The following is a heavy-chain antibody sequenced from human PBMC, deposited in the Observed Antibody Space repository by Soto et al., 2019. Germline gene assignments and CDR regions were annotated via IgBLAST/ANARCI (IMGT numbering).Heavy chain of an antibody. V-gene: IGHV4-30-4*08. D-gene: IGHD3-10*01. CDR3: ARGPPGSDPGFVY. J-gene: IGHJ4*02. Sequence: QVQLQESGPGLVKPSQTLSLTCTVSGGSISSGDYYWSWIRQPPGQGLEWIGYIHHTGNTYYRPSLMSRVIMSADTSENPFALRLTSVTAADTAVYYCARGPPGSDPGFVYWGQGALVTVSS. CDR2: IHHTGNT. CDR1: GGSISSGDYY.